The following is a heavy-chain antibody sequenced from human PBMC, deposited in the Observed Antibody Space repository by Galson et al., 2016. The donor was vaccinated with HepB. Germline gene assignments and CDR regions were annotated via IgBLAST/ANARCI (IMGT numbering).Heavy chain of an antibody. Sequence: SLRLSCAASGFTLSRYWMSWVRQAPGKGLEWVGNIKQDGSEEYYVDSVKGRFTISRNKAKNPLYLQMNSLRAEDTAVYYRARRRGSGSHDYWGQGTLVTVSS. CDR2: IKQDGSEE. V-gene: IGHV3-7*05. D-gene: IGHD3-10*01. CDR1: GFTLSRYW. CDR3: ARRRGSGSHDY. J-gene: IGHJ4*02.